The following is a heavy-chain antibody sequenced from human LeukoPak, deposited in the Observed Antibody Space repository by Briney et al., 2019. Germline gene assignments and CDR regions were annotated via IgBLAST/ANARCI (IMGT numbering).Heavy chain of an antibody. V-gene: IGHV3-23*01. CDR1: GFTFSSSA. D-gene: IGHD2-15*01. CDR2: ISNNGGYT. Sequence: GGSLRLSCAASGFTFSSSAMSWVRQASGKGLEWVSAISNNGGYTYYADSVQGRFTISRDNSTSTLCLQMNSLRAEDTAVYYCAKQLGYCSDGSCYFPYWGQGTLVTVSS. CDR3: AKQLGYCSDGSCYFPY. J-gene: IGHJ4*02.